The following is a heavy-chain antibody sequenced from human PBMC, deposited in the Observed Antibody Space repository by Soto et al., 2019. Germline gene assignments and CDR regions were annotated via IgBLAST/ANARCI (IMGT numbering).Heavy chain of an antibody. CDR2: ISYDGSNK. J-gene: IGHJ6*02. CDR3: AKGGITMIVVVTQAGMDV. V-gene: IGHV3-30*18. Sequence: PGGSLRLSCAASGFTFSSYGMHWVRQAPGKGLEWVAVISYDGSNKYYADSVKGRFTISRDNSKNTVYLQMNSLRPEDTAVYYCAKGGITMIVVVTQAGMDVWGQGTTVTVSS. CDR1: GFTFSSYG. D-gene: IGHD3-22*01.